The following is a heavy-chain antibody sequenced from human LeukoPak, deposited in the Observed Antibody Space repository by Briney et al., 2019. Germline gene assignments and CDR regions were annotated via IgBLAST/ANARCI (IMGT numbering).Heavy chain of an antibody. D-gene: IGHD3-10*01. V-gene: IGHV3-23*01. CDR3: AKYQIGDNVRSGFDI. J-gene: IGHJ3*02. CDR1: GFTFRNYG. CDR2: ISGGGSYT. Sequence: PPGGTLRLSCAAPGFTFRNYGMTWVRQAPGEGLEWVAAISGGGSYTNYADSVKGRFTISRDNSKNTLDLQMNSLRAEDTAVYYCAKYQIGDNVRSGFDIWGRGTTVTVSS.